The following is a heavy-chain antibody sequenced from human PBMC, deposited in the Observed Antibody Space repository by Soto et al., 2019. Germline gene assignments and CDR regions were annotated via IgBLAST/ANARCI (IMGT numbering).Heavy chain of an antibody. CDR1: GYTFTSYA. D-gene: IGHD6-6*01. CDR2: INAGNGNT. J-gene: IGHJ4*02. V-gene: IGHV1-3*01. Sequence: ASVKVSCKASGYTFTSYAMHWERQAPGQRLEWMGWINAGNGNTKYSQKFQGRVTITRDTSASTAYMELSSLRSEDTAVYYCARGPTEGTRQLAADFDYWGQGTLVTVSS. CDR3: ARGPTEGTRQLAADFDY.